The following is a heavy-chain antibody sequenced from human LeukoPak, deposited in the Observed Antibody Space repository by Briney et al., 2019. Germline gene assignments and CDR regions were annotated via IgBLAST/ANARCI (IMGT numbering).Heavy chain of an antibody. CDR1: GLTFSNYW. V-gene: IGHV3-74*01. J-gene: IGHJ5*02. Sequence: PGGSLRLSCAASGLTFSNYWMHWVRHAPGQGLVWVSRITSDGSGTNYADSVKGRFTISRDNAKSTLYLQMNSLRADDTGVYYCAKILGQQVVTIDAWGQGTLVTVSS. D-gene: IGHD5-12*01. CDR2: ITSDGSGT. CDR3: AKILGQQVVTIDA.